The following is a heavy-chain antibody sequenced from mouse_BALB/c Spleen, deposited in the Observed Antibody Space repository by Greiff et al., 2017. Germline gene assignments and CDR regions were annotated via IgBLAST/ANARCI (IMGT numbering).Heavy chain of an antibody. CDR2: ISTYYGDA. D-gene: IGHD2-14*01. CDR3: ARTAYYRYDEGYFDV. Sequence: QVQLQQSGAELVRPGVSVKISCKGSGYTFTDYAMHWVKQSHAKSLEWIGVISTYYGDASYNQKFKGKATMTVDKSSSTAYMELARLTSEDSAIYYCARTAYYRYDEGYFDVWGAGTTVTVSS. J-gene: IGHJ1*01. V-gene: IGHV1S137*01. CDR1: GYTFTDYA.